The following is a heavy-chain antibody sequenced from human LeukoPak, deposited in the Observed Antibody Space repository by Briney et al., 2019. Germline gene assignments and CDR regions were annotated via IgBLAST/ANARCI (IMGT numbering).Heavy chain of an antibody. V-gene: IGHV1-2*02. CDR1: GYTFTGYY. CDR3: ARARSVTGYYIH. Sequence: ASVKVSCKASGYTFTGYYMHWVRQAPGQGLEWMGWINPNSGGTNYAQKFQGRVTMTRDTSISTAYMELSRLRSDGTAVYYCARARSVTGYYIHWGQGTLVTVSS. D-gene: IGHD3-9*01. J-gene: IGHJ4*02. CDR2: INPNSGGT.